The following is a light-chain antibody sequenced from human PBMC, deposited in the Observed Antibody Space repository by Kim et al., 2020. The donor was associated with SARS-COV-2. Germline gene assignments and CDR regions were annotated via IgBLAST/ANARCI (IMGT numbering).Light chain of an antibody. CDR1: QKVSSN. CDR3: QHYAIRPLT. Sequence: VPRGERATRSCRASQKVSSNLAWYQQKPGQAPRLLIYRASTRATISPARFSGSGSGTEFTLTIGGLQSDDSALYYCQHYAIRPLTFGGGTKVDIK. V-gene: IGKV3-15*01. J-gene: IGKJ4*02. CDR2: RAS.